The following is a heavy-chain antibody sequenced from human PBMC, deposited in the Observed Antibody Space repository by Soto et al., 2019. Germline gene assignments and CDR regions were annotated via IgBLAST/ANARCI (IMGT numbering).Heavy chain of an antibody. J-gene: IGHJ3*02. CDR3: ASKFGELLADAFDI. CDR1: NASISSRKW. CDR2: IYHSGSI. Sequence: QVQLQESGPGLVKPSGTLSLTCTVSNASISSRKWWTWVRQTPGKGLEWIGEIYHSGSINHNPSLKSRVTMSVAKSNKQFSLKMTSVTAADTAVYYCASKFGELLADAFDIWGQGTVVTVSS. V-gene: IGHV4-4*02. D-gene: IGHD3-10*01.